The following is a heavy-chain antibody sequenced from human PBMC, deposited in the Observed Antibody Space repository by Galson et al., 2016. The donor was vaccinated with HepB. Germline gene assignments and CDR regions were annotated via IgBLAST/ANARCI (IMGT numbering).Heavy chain of an antibody. CDR3: ARLGGVEY. CDR2: IFYSGST. CDR1: TFSNYW. J-gene: IGHJ4*02. Sequence: TFSNYWMSWIRQPPGKGLEWIGSIFYSGSTYYNPSLKSRVTMSVDTSKNKFSLKLTSVTAADTAVYYCARLGGVEYWGQGTLVTVSS. V-gene: IGHV4-39*01. D-gene: IGHD3-10*01.